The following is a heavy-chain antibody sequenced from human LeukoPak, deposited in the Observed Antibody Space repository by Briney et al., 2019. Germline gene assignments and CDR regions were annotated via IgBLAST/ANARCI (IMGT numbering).Heavy chain of an antibody. Sequence: PGWSLRLSCAASGFTFSSYWMSWVRQAPGKGLEWVANIKQDGSEKYYVDSVKGRFTISRDNAKNSLYLQMNSLRAEDTAVYYCARADYYDCSAPRDDWGQGTLVTVSS. D-gene: IGHD3-22*01. V-gene: IGHV3-7*01. CDR2: IKQDGSEK. J-gene: IGHJ4*02. CDR3: ARADYYDCSAPRDD. CDR1: GFTFSSYW.